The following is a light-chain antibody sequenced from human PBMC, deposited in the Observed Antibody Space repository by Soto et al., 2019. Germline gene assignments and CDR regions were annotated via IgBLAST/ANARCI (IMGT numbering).Light chain of an antibody. CDR3: QSYDSTNRV. Sequence: NFMLTQPHSVSESPGKTVTISCTRSSGSIASNYVQWYQQRPGSSPTIVIYENKQRFSGVPDRFSGSIDSSSNSASLTISGLKTEDEADYYCQSYDSTNRVFGGGTKLTVL. J-gene: IGLJ3*02. CDR1: SGSIASNY. V-gene: IGLV6-57*01. CDR2: ENK.